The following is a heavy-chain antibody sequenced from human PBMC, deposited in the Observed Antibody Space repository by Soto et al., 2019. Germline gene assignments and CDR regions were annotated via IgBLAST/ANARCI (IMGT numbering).Heavy chain of an antibody. CDR2: IYYSGST. CDR3: ARPAFTIFGRNWFAP. V-gene: IGHV4-39*01. Sequence: PGKGLEWIGSIYYSGSTYYNPSLKSRVTISVDTSKNQFSLKLSSVTAADTAVYYCARPAFTIFGRNWFAPRGQGTPVTVSS. D-gene: IGHD3-3*01. J-gene: IGHJ5*02.